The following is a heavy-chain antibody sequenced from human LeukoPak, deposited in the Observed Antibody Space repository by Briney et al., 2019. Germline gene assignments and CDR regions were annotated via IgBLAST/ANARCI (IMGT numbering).Heavy chain of an antibody. CDR1: GSTFDDYA. J-gene: IGHJ4*02. D-gene: IGHD5-24*01. CDR2: ISWNSGSI. V-gene: IGHV3-9*01. CDR3: AKAVDGYNLYDY. Sequence: PGGSLRLSCAASGSTFDDYAMHWVRQAPGKGLEWVSGISWNSGSIGYADSVKGRFTISRDNAKNSLYLQMNSLRAEDTALYYCAKAVDGYNLYDYWGQGTLVTVSS.